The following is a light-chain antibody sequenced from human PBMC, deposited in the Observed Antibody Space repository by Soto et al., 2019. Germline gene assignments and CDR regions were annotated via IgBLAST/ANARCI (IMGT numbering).Light chain of an antibody. J-gene: IGKJ1*01. CDR3: QKSYSTPRT. CDR1: QSISSY. CDR2: AAS. V-gene: IGKV1-39*01. Sequence: DIQMTQSTSSPSASVGDRVTITCRASQSISSYLNWYQQKPGKAPKLLIHAASSLQSGVPSRFSGSGSGTDFTLTISSLQPEDFATYYCQKSYSTPRTFGQGTKVDIK.